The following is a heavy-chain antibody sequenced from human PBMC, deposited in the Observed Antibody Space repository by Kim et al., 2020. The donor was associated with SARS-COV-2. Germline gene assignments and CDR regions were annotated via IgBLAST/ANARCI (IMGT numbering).Heavy chain of an antibody. D-gene: IGHD3-9*01. Sequence: TGRFTISRDKSKNTLYLQMNSLRAEDTAVYYCAKDGNYDILTGSTLFFDYWGQGTLVTVSS. CDR3: AKDGNYDILTGSTLFFDY. J-gene: IGHJ4*02. V-gene: IGHV3-33*03.